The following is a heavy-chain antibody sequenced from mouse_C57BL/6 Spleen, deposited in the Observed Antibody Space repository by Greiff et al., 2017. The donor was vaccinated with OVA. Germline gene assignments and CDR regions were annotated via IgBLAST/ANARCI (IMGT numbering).Heavy chain of an antibody. CDR3: ARRADSDAMDY. CDR1: GFTFSDYY. V-gene: IGHV5-16*01. Sequence: EVQRVESEGGLVQPGSSMKLSCTASGFTFSDYYMAWVRQVPEKGLEWVANINYDGSSTYYLDSLKSRFIISRDNAKNILYLQMSSLKSEDTATYYCARRADSDAMDYWGQGTSVTVSS. J-gene: IGHJ4*01. CDR2: INYDGSST.